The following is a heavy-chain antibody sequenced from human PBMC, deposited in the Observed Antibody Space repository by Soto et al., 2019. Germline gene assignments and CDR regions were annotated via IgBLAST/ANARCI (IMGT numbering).Heavy chain of an antibody. V-gene: IGHV3-30*18. Sequence: QVQLVESGGGVVQPWRSLRLSCAASGFAFSDYAMHWVRQAPGKGLEWAAVISHDGSSKYSADSVKGRITISRDNSRNTVILQMDSLISEDTAVYYCAKDRHVSGTRWDMDVWGQGTTVTVSS. CDR3: AKDRHVSGTRWDMDV. CDR2: ISHDGSSK. CDR1: GFAFSDYA. D-gene: IGHD3-10*01. J-gene: IGHJ6*02.